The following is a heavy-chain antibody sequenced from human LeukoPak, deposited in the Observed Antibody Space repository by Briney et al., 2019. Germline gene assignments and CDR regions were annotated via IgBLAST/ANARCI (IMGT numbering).Heavy chain of an antibody. Sequence: GGSLRLSCAASGFTFSSYWMHWVRQAPGKGLVWVSRINSDGSSTSYADSVKGRFTISRDNAKNTLYLQMNSLRAEDTAVYYCERVKIAVAGYYYYGMDVWGQGTTVTVSS. J-gene: IGHJ6*02. CDR3: ERVKIAVAGYYYYGMDV. V-gene: IGHV3-74*01. CDR1: GFTFSSYW. CDR2: INSDGSST. D-gene: IGHD6-19*01.